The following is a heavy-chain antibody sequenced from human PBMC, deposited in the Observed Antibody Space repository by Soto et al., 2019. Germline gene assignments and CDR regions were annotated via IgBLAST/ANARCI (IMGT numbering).Heavy chain of an antibody. CDR2: VFFMGNT. D-gene: IGHD6-25*01. CDR3: VRLNSRIAAASHGRSNLLDT. CDR1: GGSVTSCSSY. V-gene: IGHV4-39*01. J-gene: IGHJ4*02. Sequence: PSESLSLTCSVSGGSVTSCSSYWGWVRQAPGKGLEWIGDVFFMGNTWYNADLKARLTISADTSNDQFSLRLSSVTAADTAFYFCVRLNSRIAAASHGRSNLLDTWGPGTLVTVSS.